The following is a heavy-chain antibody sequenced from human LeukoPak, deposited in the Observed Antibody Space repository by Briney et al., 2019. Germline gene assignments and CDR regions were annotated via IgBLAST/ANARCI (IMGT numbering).Heavy chain of an antibody. J-gene: IGHJ6*02. CDR3: ASHAGINHYYYGMDV. Sequence: ASVTVSCKASGYTFTNFHMHWVRQAPGQGLEWMGIINPSGGNTDYAQKFQGRVTMTRDTSTSTVYMELSSLRSEDTAVYYCASHAGINHYYYGMDVWGQGTTVTVSS. CDR1: GYTFTNFH. V-gene: IGHV1-46*01. CDR2: INPSGGNT.